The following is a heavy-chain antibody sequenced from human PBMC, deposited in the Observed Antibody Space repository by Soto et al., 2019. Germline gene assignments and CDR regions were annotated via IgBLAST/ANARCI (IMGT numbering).Heavy chain of an antibody. V-gene: IGHV2-5*01. Sequence: GLDLEWLALIYWNDDKRYSPSLKSRLTITKDTSKNQVVLTMTNMDPVDTATYYCAREITMIVDYWGQGTLVTVSS. CDR3: AREITMIVDY. D-gene: IGHD3-22*01. CDR2: IYWNDDK. J-gene: IGHJ4*02.